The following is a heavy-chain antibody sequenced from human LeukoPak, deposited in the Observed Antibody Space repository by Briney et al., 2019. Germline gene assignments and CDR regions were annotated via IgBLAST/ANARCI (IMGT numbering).Heavy chain of an antibody. D-gene: IGHD3-22*01. Sequence: GGSLRLSCAASGFTFSSYSMNWVRQAPGKGLEWVSYIIGSGSTIYYADSVKGRFTISRDNARNSLYLQMSSLRAEDTAVYYCAREADDNLDYWGQGTLVTVSS. CDR1: GFTFSSYS. CDR2: IIGSGSTI. J-gene: IGHJ4*02. V-gene: IGHV3-48*04. CDR3: AREADDNLDY.